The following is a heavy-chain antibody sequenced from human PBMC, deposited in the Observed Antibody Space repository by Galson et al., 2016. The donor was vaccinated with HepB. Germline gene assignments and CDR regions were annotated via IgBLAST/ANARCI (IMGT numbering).Heavy chain of an antibody. V-gene: IGHV3-23*01. Sequence: SWVRQAPGKGLEWVSGLHTSGATYYADSVRGRFTISRDNSKNTLYLQMSSLRAEDTAVYYCAIWEWGLPPCWGQGTLVTVSS. CDR3: AIWEWGLPPC. CDR2: LHTSGAT. J-gene: IGHJ4*02. D-gene: IGHD1-26*01.